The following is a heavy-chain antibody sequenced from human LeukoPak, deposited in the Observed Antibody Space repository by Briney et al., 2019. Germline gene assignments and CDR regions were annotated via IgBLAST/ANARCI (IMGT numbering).Heavy chain of an antibody. J-gene: IGHJ4*02. D-gene: IGHD3-22*01. CDR2: IYYSGST. CDR3: ARGRGVPYYYDSSGYYPADY. V-gene: IGHV4-34*01. CDR1: GGSFSGHY. Sequence: SETLSLTCAVYGGSFSGHYWSWIRQPPGKGLECIGHIYYSGSTYYNPSLKSRVTISVDTSKNQFSLKLSSVTAADTAVYYCARGRGVPYYYDSSGYYPADYWGQGTLVTVSS.